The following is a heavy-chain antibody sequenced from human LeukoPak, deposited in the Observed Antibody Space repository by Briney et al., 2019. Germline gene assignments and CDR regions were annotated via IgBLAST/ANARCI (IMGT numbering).Heavy chain of an antibody. J-gene: IGHJ4*02. D-gene: IGHD2-21*01. CDR1: GFTFSNAW. CDR3: SYFVPARIARRLSYYFDY. V-gene: IGHV3-15*01. Sequence: PGGSLRLSCAASGFTFSNAWMSWVRQAPGKGLEWVGRIKSKTDGGTTDYAAPVKGRFTISRDDSKNTLYLQMNSLKTEDTAVYYCSYFVPARIARRLSYYFDYWGQGTLVTVSS. CDR2: IKSKTDGGTT.